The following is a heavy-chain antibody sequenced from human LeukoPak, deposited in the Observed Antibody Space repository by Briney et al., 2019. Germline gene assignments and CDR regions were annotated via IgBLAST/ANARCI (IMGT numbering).Heavy chain of an antibody. J-gene: IGHJ4*02. V-gene: IGHV1-18*01. CDR2: ISAYNGNT. D-gene: IGHD6-6*01. CDR3: AREGASDSNSSKHRDFDY. CDR1: GYTFTSYD. Sequence: ASVKVSCKASGYTFTSYDINWVRQATGQGLEWMGWISAYNGNTNYAQKLQGRVTMTTDTSTSTAYMELRSLRSDDTAVYYCAREGASDSNSSKHRDFDYWGQGTLVTVSS.